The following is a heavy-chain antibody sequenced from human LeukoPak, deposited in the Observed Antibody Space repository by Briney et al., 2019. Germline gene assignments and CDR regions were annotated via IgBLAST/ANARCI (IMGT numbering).Heavy chain of an antibody. J-gene: IGHJ5*02. Sequence: SVKVSCKASGGTFSSYAISWVRQPPGQGLEWMGRIIPIFGTANYAQKFQGRVTITTDESTSTAYMELSSLRSEDTAVYYCARVKYSSSSPHNWFDPWGQGTLVTVSS. CDR3: ARVKYSSSSPHNWFDP. CDR2: IIPIFGTA. CDR1: GGTFSSYA. D-gene: IGHD6-6*01. V-gene: IGHV1-69*05.